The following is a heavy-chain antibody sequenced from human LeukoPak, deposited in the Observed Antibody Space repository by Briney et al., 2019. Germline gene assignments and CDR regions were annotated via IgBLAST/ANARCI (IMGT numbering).Heavy chain of an antibody. CDR1: GGSIISYY. D-gene: IGHD3-22*01. CDR2: MYCSGST. Sequence: SETLSLTCTVSGGSIISYYWSWIRQPPGKGVEWIGYMYCSGSTNYNPSLKSRVTISVDTSKNQFSLKLSSVTAADTAVSYCARHYYDSTGYSQQRGDNWFDPWGQGTLVTVSS. J-gene: IGHJ5*02. V-gene: IGHV4-59*08. CDR3: ARHYYDSTGYSQQRGDNWFDP.